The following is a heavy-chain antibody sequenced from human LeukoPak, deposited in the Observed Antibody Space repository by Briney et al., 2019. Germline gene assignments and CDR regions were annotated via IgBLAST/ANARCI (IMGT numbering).Heavy chain of an antibody. CDR3: ARHRNDSSGYYFDY. CDR2: IYYSGST. V-gene: IGHV4-39*01. Sequence: PSETLSLTCTVSGGSISSSSYYWGWIRQPPGKGLEWIGSIYYSGSTYYNPSLKSRVTISVDTSKNQFSLKLSSVTAADTAVYYCARHRNDSSGYYFDYWGQGTLVTVSS. J-gene: IGHJ4*02. CDR1: GGSISSSSYY. D-gene: IGHD3-22*01.